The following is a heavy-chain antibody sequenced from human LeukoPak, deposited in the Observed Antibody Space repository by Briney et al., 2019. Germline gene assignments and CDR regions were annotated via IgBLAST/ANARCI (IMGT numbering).Heavy chain of an antibody. Sequence: SETLSLTCTVSGGSINSGTYYWSWIRQPAGKGLEWIGRFFTTGSTNYNPSLKSPVTISVDTSKNQFSLKLSSVTAADTAVYYCARAGPRGDNMDVRGKGTTVTVSS. CDR3: ARAGPRGDNMDV. J-gene: IGHJ6*03. V-gene: IGHV4-61*02. CDR1: GGSINSGTYY. D-gene: IGHD3-10*01. CDR2: FFTTGST.